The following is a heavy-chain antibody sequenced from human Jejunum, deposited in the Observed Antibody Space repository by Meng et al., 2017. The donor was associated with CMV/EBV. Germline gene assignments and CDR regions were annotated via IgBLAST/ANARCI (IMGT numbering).Heavy chain of an antibody. CDR2: IKNDGTFT. V-gene: IGHV3-74*01. D-gene: IGHD3-3*01. J-gene: IGHJ4*02. CDR1: GFDFSSYW. CDR3: GDFEAG. Sequence: LSLSCAASGFDFSSYWMPWVREVPGKGLVWVSSIKNDGTFTACADSVEGRFTVSRDNAKGTVYLQMNSLTVEDAAVYYCGDFEAGWGQGTLVTVSS.